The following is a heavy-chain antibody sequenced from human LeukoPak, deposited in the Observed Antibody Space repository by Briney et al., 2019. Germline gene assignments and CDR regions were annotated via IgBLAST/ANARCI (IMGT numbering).Heavy chain of an antibody. CDR3: AKDVVGQQWPENY. J-gene: IGHJ4*02. CDR1: GFTFSSYN. D-gene: IGHD6-19*01. Sequence: GGSLRLSCAASGFTFSSYNMNWVRQAPGKGLEWVSSISSSSSYIYYADSVKGRFTISRDNSKNTLYLQLNTLRPEDTAVYHCAKDVVGQQWPENYWGQGTLVTVSS. V-gene: IGHV3-21*01. CDR2: ISSSSSYI.